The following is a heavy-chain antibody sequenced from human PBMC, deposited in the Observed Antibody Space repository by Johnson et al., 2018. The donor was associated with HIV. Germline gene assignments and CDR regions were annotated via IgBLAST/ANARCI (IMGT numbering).Heavy chain of an antibody. CDR2: ISWNSGSI. V-gene: IGHV3-9*01. CDR1: GFTFSSYA. CDR3: AKDLDDSSGYYRPELAFDI. Sequence: VESGGGVVQPGRSLRLSCAASGFTFSSYAMHWVRQAPGKGLEWVSGISWNSGSIGYADSVKGRFTISRDNAKNSLYLQMNSLRAEDTALYYCAKDLDDSSGYYRPELAFDIWGQGTMVTVSS. D-gene: IGHD3-22*01. J-gene: IGHJ3*02.